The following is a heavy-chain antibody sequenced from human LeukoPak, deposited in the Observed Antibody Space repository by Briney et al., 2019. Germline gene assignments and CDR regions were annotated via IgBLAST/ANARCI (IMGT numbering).Heavy chain of an antibody. Sequence: GESLKISCKGSGYSFTNSWIGWVRQMPGKGLEWMGIIYPGDSDTRYSPSFQGQVTISADKSINTAYLQWNSLRASDTAMYYCARQGDYNVLTGYHKGHLDYWGQGTLVTVSS. V-gene: IGHV5-51*01. CDR3: ARQGDYNVLTGYHKGHLDY. CDR2: IYPGDSDT. J-gene: IGHJ4*02. D-gene: IGHD3-9*01. CDR1: GYSFTNSW.